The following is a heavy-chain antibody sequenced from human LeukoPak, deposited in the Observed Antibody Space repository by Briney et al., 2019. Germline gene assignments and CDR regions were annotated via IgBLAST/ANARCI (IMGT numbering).Heavy chain of an antibody. CDR1: GFTFVGYW. Sequence: GGSLRLSCAASGFTFVGYWMSWVRQAPGKGLEWVANIKQEGSEKYYVDSVKGRFTISRGNTKNSLYLQINNRRGEDKTVFYCSKEYCSGTSCSYSLDYWGQGTLVTVSS. CDR2: IKQEGSEK. CDR3: SKEYCSGTSCSYSLDY. D-gene: IGHD2-2*01. J-gene: IGHJ4*02. V-gene: IGHV3-7*03.